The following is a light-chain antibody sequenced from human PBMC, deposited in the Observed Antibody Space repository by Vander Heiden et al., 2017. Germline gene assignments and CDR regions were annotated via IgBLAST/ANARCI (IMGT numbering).Light chain of an antibody. J-gene: IGKJ2*01. CDR1: QSVSSY. Sequence: EIVLTQSPATLSLSPGERATLSCRDSQSVSSYLAWYQQKPGQAPRLLIYDASNRATGIPARFSGSGYGTDFTLTISSLEPEDFAVYYCQQRSNWPPMYTFGQGTKLEIK. CDR3: QQRSNWPPMYT. CDR2: DAS. V-gene: IGKV3-11*01.